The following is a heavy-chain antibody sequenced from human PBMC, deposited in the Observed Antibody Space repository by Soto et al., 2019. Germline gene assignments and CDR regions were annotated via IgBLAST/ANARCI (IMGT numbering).Heavy chain of an antibody. CDR1: GGTFSNYL. CDR2: IIPISGAA. CDR3: ARDMTRTVVPYFDF. J-gene: IGHJ4*02. D-gene: IGHD1-7*01. V-gene: IGHV1-69*06. Sequence: ASVTVSCTASGGTFSNYLVNWVRQAPGQGLEWMGRIIPISGAANYAQKFQGRVTITADKSTSTSYMELSSLRSEDTAVYYCARDMTRTVVPYFDFWGQGTLVTVSS.